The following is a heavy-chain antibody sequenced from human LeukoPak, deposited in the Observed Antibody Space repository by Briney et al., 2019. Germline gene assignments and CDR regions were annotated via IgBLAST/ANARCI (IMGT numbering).Heavy chain of an antibody. Sequence: GASVKVSCKASGYTFIKYAMNWVRQAPGQGPEWMGWINTNTGNPTYAQAFTGRFVFSLDTSVSTAYLEINSLKAEDTAVYYCARRSEHSDGYRPTFDPWGQGTLVTVSS. CDR1: GYTFIKYA. V-gene: IGHV7-4-1*02. J-gene: IGHJ5*02. CDR3: ARRSEHSDGYRPTFDP. CDR2: INTNTGNP. D-gene: IGHD3-22*01.